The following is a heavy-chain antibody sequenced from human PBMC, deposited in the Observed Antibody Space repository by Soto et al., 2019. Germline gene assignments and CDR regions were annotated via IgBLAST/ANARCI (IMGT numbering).Heavy chain of an antibody. CDR1: VYSFTSYW. Sequence: GESLNISCKGSVYSFTSYWISWVRQMPGKGLELVGRFDPSDSYTNYSPSFQGHVTISADKSISTAYLQWSSLTSEDTAMYHCASSPAYGSSWYGIPPDLSHGMDVWGQGTTVTVSS. D-gene: IGHD6-13*01. CDR2: FDPSDSYT. V-gene: IGHV5-10-1*01. CDR3: ASSPAYGSSWYGIPPDLSHGMDV. J-gene: IGHJ6*02.